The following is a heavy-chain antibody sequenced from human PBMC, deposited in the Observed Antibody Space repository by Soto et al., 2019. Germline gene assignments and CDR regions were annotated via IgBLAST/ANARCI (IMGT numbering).Heavy chain of an antibody. CDR2: IYYSGST. J-gene: IGHJ4*02. V-gene: IGHV4-59*01. CDR1: GGSISSYY. Sequence: SETLSLTCTVSGGSISSYYWSWIRQPPGKGLEWIGYIYYSGSTDYNPSLKSRVTISVDTSKNQFSLKLSSVTAADTAVYYCAREARGYYDSSGYLTVYDYWGQGALVTVSS. CDR3: AREARGYYDSSGYLTVYDY. D-gene: IGHD3-22*01.